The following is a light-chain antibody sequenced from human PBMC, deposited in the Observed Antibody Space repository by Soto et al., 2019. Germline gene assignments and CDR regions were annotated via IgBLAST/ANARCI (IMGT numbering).Light chain of an antibody. CDR3: MQALQTPPT. CDR1: QSLLHSNGYNY. CDR2: LGS. Sequence: DIVMTQSPLSLPVTPGEPASISCRSSQSLLHSNGYNYLDWYLQKPGQSPQLLIYLGSNRASGVPDRLSGSGSGTDFTLKISRVEAEDVGVYYCMQALQTPPTFAGGTKVEIK. V-gene: IGKV2-28*01. J-gene: IGKJ4*01.